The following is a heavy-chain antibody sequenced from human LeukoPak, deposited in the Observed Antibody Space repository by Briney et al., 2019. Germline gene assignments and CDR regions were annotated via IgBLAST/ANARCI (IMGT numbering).Heavy chain of an antibody. D-gene: IGHD2-15*01. CDR1: GYTFTSYY. CDR2: INPSGGNT. J-gene: IGHJ4*02. V-gene: IGHV1-46*01. Sequence: ASGKVSCKASGYTFTSYYMHWVRQAPGQGLEWMGIINPSGGNTSYAQKFQGRVTVTRDTSTSTVYMELSSLRSEDTAVYYCARRVAGGGDYWGQGTLVTVSS. CDR3: ARRVAGGGDY.